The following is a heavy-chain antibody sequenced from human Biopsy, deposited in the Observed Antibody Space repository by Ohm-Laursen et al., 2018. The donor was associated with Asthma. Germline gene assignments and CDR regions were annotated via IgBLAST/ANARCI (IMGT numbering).Heavy chain of an antibody. V-gene: IGHV1-69*01. CDR2: INSVFGTT. J-gene: IGHJ4*02. Sequence: SSVKVSCKPLGGTFNTYVIGWVRQAPGQGLEWMGGINSVFGTTTYPQKFQDRVTITSDDSTSTVYMELSSLRSEDTAVYYCARKAGSCISRTCYSLDFWGQGTLVTVSS. CDR1: GGTFNTYV. CDR3: ARKAGSCISRTCYSLDF. D-gene: IGHD2-2*01.